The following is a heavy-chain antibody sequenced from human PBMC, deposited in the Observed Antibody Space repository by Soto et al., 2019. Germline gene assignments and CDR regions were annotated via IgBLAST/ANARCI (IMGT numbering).Heavy chain of an antibody. J-gene: IGHJ4*02. CDR3: ARGIQLWQYYFDY. Sequence: PSETLSLTCTVSGGSISNYYWSWIRQPPGKGLEWIGYIYYSGSTNCNPSLKSRVTISVDTSKNQFSLKLSSVTAADTAVYYCARGIQLWQYYFDYWGQGTLVTVS. V-gene: IGHV4-59*01. CDR2: IYYSGST. D-gene: IGHD5-18*01. CDR1: GGSISNYY.